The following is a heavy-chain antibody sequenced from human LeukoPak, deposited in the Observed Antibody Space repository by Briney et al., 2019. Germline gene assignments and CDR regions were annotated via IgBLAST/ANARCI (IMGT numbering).Heavy chain of an antibody. D-gene: IGHD3-22*01. Sequence: GGSLRLSCAASGFTFSNYAMDWVRQAPGKGLEWVSAISTGGDRAYYADSVKGRFTTSRDNSRNTLYLQMSSLRAEDTAVYYCARDLDSGNYFFAYWGQGTPVTVSS. CDR1: GFTFSNYA. CDR3: ARDLDSGNYFFAY. J-gene: IGHJ4*02. CDR2: ISTGGDRA. V-gene: IGHV3-23*01.